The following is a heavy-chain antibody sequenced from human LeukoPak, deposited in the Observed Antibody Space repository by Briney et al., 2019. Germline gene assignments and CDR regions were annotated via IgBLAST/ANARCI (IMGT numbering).Heavy chain of an antibody. CDR3: ATVTQHKFWSGYYAAPQRWFDP. CDR2: VDAEDGET. CDR1: GYTFTDYY. Sequence: ASVKVSCKASGYTFTDYYMHWVRQAPGKGPEWMGRVDAEDGETRYAEKFQGRVTITADTSTDTAYMELSRLRSPETAVYYCATVTQHKFWSGYYAAPQRWFDPSGQGTLVALSS. D-gene: IGHD3-3*01. V-gene: IGHV1-69-2*01. J-gene: IGHJ5*02.